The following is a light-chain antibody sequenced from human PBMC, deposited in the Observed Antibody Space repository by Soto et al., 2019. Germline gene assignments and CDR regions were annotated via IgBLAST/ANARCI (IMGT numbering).Light chain of an antibody. V-gene: IGKV3-20*01. CDR2: GAS. CDR1: QSVSSSY. Sequence: EIVLTQSPGTLSLSPGERATLSCRASQSVSSSYLAWDQQKPGQAPRLLIYGASSRATGIPDRFSGSGSGTDFTLTISRLEPEDFGVYYCQQYGSSPYTFGQGTKLEIK. CDR3: QQYGSSPYT. J-gene: IGKJ2*01.